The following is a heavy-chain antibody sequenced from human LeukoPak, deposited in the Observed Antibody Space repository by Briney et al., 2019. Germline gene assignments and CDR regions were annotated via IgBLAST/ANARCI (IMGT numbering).Heavy chain of an antibody. CDR2: IKQDGSEK. Sequence: GGSLRLSCAASGFTFSSYWMSWVRQAPGKGLEWVANIKQDGSEKYYVDSVKGRCTISRDNAKNSLYLQMNSLRAEDTAVYYCARDASYYDYVWGSYSNYYYGMDVWGQGTTVTVSS. CDR3: ARDASYYDYVWGSYSNYYYGMDV. V-gene: IGHV3-7*01. D-gene: IGHD3-16*01. CDR1: GFTFSSYW. J-gene: IGHJ6*02.